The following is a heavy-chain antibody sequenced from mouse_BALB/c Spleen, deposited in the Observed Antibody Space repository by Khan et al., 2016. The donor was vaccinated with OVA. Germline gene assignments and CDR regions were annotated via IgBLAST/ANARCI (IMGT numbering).Heavy chain of an antibody. CDR1: GYTFTDYY. D-gene: IGHD1-2*01. V-gene: IGHV1-76*01. Sequence: VQLQESGAELARPGASVKLSCKASGYTFTDYYINWVKQRTGQGLEWIGEIYPGSGNTYYNEKFKDKATLTADKSSTTAYMQLSSLTSEDYAVGYCASRNYFGYTFAYWGQRTLVTFSA. CDR3: ASRNYFGYTFAY. J-gene: IGHJ3*01. CDR2: IYPGSGNT.